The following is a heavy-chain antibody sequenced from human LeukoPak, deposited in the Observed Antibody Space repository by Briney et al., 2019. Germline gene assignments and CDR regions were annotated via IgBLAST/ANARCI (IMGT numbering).Heavy chain of an antibody. D-gene: IGHD3-22*01. CDR3: ARGGYYYDSSGYLVY. J-gene: IGHJ4*02. Sequence: SGGSLRLSCAASGFTFSSYEMNWVRQAPGKGLEWVSYISSSGSTIYYADSVKGRFTISRDNAKNSLYLQMNSLRAEHTAVYYCARGGYYYDSSGYLVYWGQGTLVTVSS. V-gene: IGHV3-48*03. CDR1: GFTFSSYE. CDR2: ISSSGSTI.